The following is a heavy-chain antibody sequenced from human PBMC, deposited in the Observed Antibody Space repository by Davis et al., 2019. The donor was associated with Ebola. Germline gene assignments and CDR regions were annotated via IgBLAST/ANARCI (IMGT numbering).Heavy chain of an antibody. J-gene: IGHJ4*02. Sequence: ASVKVSCKASGYTLTGYYMHWVRQAPGQRLEWVGWINGGNGNTKYSQKFQGRVTMTTDTSTSTAYMELRSLRSDDTAVYYCARDPFDYGDYWGQGTPVTVSS. CDR1: GYTLTGYY. CDR2: INGGNGNT. V-gene: IGHV1-3*01. D-gene: IGHD4/OR15-4a*01. CDR3: ARDPFDYGDY.